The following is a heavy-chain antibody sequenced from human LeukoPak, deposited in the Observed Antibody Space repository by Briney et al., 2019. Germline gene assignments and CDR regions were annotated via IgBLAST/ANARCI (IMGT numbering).Heavy chain of an antibody. V-gene: IGHV3-7*01. J-gene: IGHJ5*02. Sequence: GGSLRLSCAASGFTFSSYWMSWVRQAPGKGLEWVANINQDGSEKYYVDSVKGRFTISRDNAKNSLYLQMNSLRAEDTAVYYRAREGCSGGSCYHNWFDPWGQGTLVTVSS. CDR1: GFTFSSYW. CDR3: AREGCSGGSCYHNWFDP. CDR2: INQDGSEK. D-gene: IGHD2-15*01.